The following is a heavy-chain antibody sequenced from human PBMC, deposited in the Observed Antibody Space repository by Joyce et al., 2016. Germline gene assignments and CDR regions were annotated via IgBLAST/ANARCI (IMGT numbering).Heavy chain of an antibody. J-gene: IGHJ4*02. CDR1: GFSVSNSY. Sequence: EVQLVETGGGLIQPGGSLRLSCAASGFSVSNSYLSWVRQAPGKGAEWVSVIYADGTTYYADSVKGRFTISRDNSKDTLYLQMNSLRADDTAKYYCTRFSTGGLKFDYWGQGTLVTVSS. D-gene: IGHD6-19*01. CDR2: IYADGTT. V-gene: IGHV3-53*02. CDR3: TRFSTGGLKFDY.